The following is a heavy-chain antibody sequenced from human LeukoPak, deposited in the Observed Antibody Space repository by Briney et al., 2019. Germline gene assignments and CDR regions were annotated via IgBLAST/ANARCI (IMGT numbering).Heavy chain of an antibody. CDR3: ARETLSGYDANDAFDI. CDR2: IYHSGST. D-gene: IGHD5-12*01. J-gene: IGHJ3*02. V-gene: IGHV4-38-2*02. Sequence: PSETLSLTCAVSGYSISSGYYWGWIRQPPGKGLEWIGSIYHSGSTYYNPSLKSRVTISVDTSKNQFSLKLSSVTAADTAVYYCARETLSGYDANDAFDIWGQGTMVSVSS. CDR1: GYSISSGYY.